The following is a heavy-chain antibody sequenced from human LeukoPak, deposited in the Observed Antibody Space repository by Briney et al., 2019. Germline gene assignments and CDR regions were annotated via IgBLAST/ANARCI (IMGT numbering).Heavy chain of an antibody. J-gene: IGHJ4*01. V-gene: IGHV3-21*01. D-gene: IGHD5-24*01. Sequence: PGGSLRLSCAASGFTFSTYSLNWVRQAPGKGLEWVSSISSSSNYIYYADSVKGRFIVSRDSAKNSLYLQMNSLRAEDTAVYYCAKDRGVEMATMGLDHWGHGTRVTVSS. CDR1: GFTFSTYS. CDR2: ISSSSNYI. CDR3: AKDRGVEMATMGLDH.